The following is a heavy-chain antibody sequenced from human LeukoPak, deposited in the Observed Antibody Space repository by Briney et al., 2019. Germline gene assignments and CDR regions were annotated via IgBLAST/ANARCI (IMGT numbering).Heavy chain of an antibody. Sequence: GGSLRLSCAASEFTFSSYWMSWVRQAPGKGLEWVANIKQDGGQKYYLESVKGRFTVSRDNAKNSLYLQMNSLRAEDTAVYYCARLGARQMLEYWGQGTLVTVSS. CDR1: EFTFSSYW. V-gene: IGHV3-7*01. J-gene: IGHJ4*02. D-gene: IGHD4-17*01. CDR3: ARLGARQMLEY. CDR2: IKQDGGQK.